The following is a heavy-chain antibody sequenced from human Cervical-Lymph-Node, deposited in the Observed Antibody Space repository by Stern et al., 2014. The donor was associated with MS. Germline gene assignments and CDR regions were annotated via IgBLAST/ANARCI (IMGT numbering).Heavy chain of an antibody. Sequence: VQLLESGGGVVQPGRSLRLSCAASGFTFSYHAMHWVRQAPGKGLEWVAVISYDGSDKNDADSVKGRFTISRDNSRNPLYLQMNSLRVDDTAVYYCARGGAVATSDYYFDYWGQGILVTVSS. CDR1: GFTFSYHA. J-gene: IGHJ4*02. D-gene: IGHD5-12*01. V-gene: IGHV3-30*01. CDR2: ISYDGSDK. CDR3: ARGGAVATSDYYFDY.